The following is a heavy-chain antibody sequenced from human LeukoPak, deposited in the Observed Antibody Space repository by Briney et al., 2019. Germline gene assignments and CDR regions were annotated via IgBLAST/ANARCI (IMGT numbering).Heavy chain of an antibody. V-gene: IGHV3-66*01. CDR3: ARGYYYDSSGYYFLDAFDI. D-gene: IGHD3-22*01. CDR2: IYSGGST. J-gene: IGHJ3*02. Sequence: GGSLRLSCAASGFTVSSNYMSWVRQAPGKGLEWVSVIYSGGSTYYADSVKGRFTISRDNSKNTLYLQMNSLRAEDTAVYYCARGYYYDSSGYYFLDAFDIWGQGTMVTVSS. CDR1: GFTVSSNY.